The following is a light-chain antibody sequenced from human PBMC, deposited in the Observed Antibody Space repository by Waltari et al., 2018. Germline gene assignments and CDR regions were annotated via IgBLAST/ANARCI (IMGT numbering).Light chain of an antibody. V-gene: IGLV2-14*01. Sequence: QSALTQPASVSGSPGQSIAISCTCTSRDVGGYNFVTWYQHHPGKAPKVMIYEVSNRPSGVSNRFSGSKSGNTASLTISGLQAEDEADYYCSSFTTTNAPYVFGAGTKVTVL. CDR1: SRDVGGYNF. J-gene: IGLJ1*01. CDR3: SSFTTTNAPYV. CDR2: EVS.